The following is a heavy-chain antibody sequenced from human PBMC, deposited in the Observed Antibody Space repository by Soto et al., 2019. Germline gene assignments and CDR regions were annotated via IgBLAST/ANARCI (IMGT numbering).Heavy chain of an antibody. CDR1: GFTFSSYT. CDR2: ISSGSSYI. Sequence: GGSLRLSCAASGFTFSSYTMNWVRLAPGKGLEWVSSISSGSSYIYYADSMKGRFTISRDNANSSLYLQMNSLRAEDTAVYYCARDVPNYWGQGTLVTVSS. J-gene: IGHJ4*02. V-gene: IGHV3-21*01. CDR3: ARDVPNY.